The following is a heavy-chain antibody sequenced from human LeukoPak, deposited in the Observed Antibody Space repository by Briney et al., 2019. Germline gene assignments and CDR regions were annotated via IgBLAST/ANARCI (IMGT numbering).Heavy chain of an antibody. CDR2: MNPNSGNT. J-gene: IGHJ5*02. D-gene: IGHD2-21*01. Sequence: GASVKVSCKASGYTFTSYDINWVRQATGQGLEWMGWMNPNSGNTGYAQKFQGRVTMTRNTSISTAYMELSSLRSEDTVVYYCARGSEIPNWFDPWGQGTLVTVSS. V-gene: IGHV1-8*01. CDR3: ARGSEIPNWFDP. CDR1: GYTFTSYD.